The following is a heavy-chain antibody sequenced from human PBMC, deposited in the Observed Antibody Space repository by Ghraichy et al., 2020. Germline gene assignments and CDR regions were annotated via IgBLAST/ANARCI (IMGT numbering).Heavy chain of an antibody. CDR1: GFTVSSNY. CDR2: IYSGGST. V-gene: IGHV3-53*01. Sequence: GESLNISCAASGFTVSSNYMSWVRQAPGKGLEWVSVIYSGGSTYYADSVKGRFTISRDNSKNTLYLQMNSLRAEDTAVYYCARGRMDVWGQGTTVTVSS. J-gene: IGHJ6*02. CDR3: ARGRMDV.